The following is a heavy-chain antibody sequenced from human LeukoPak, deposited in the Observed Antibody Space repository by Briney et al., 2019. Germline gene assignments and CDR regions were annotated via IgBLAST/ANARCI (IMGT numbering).Heavy chain of an antibody. CDR3: ARDRFRYDILTGYPKDY. V-gene: IGHV3-30-3*01. CDR1: GFTFSSYA. CDR2: ISYDGSNK. Sequence: PGGSLRLSCAASGFTFSSYAMHWVRQAPGKGLEWVAVISYDGSNKYYADSVKGRLTISRDNSKNTLYLQMNSLRAEDTAVYYCARDRFRYDILTGYPKDYWGQGTLVTVSS. J-gene: IGHJ4*02. D-gene: IGHD3-9*01.